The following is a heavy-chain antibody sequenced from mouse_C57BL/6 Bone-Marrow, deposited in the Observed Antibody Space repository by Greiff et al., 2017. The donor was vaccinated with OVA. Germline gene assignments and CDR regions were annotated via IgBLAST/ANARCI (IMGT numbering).Heavy chain of an antibody. J-gene: IGHJ2*01. CDR1: GYTFTSYW. CDR3: AIYYGSISNSFDN. Sequence: QVQLQQPGAELVMPGASVKLSCKASGYTFTSYWMHWVKQRPGQGLEWIGEIDPSDSYTNYNQKFKGKSTLTVDKSSSTAYMQLSSLTSEDSAVYYCAIYYGSISNSFDNWGQGTTLTDSS. D-gene: IGHD1-1*01. CDR2: IDPSDSYT. V-gene: IGHV1-69*01.